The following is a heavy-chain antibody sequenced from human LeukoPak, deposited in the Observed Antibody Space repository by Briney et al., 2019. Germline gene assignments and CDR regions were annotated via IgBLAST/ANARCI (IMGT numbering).Heavy chain of an antibody. CDR2: ISSRSSYI. CDR3: ARTIAAAGSVFDY. CDR1: GFTFSSYS. V-gene: IGHV3-21*01. D-gene: IGHD6-13*01. Sequence: GGSLRLSCAASGFTFSSYSMNWVRQAPGKGLEWVSSISSRSSYIYYADSVKGRFTISRDNAKNSLYLQMNSLRAEDTAVYYCARTIAAAGSVFDYWGQGTLVTVSS. J-gene: IGHJ4*02.